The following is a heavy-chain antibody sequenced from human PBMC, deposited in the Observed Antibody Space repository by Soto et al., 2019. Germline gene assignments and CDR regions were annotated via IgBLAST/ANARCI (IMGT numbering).Heavy chain of an antibody. J-gene: IGHJ4*02. Sequence: PGGALRLSCVESGFNCSNYALAWVRQAPGKGLEWVSSICGSGRGSRPYYADSVQGRLTISRDHSNNIVSLQMNGLRVDDTAVYYCTRERSLVSSLFDYWGPGTLVTVSS. CDR3: TRERSLVSSLFDY. CDR1: GFNCSNYA. D-gene: IGHD3-10*01. CDR2: ICGSGRGSRP. V-gene: IGHV3-23*01.